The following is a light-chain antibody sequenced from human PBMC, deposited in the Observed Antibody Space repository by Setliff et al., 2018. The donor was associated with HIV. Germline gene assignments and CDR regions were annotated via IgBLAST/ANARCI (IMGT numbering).Light chain of an antibody. CDR2: STN. Sequence: QTVVTQETSFSVSPGGTVTLTCGLRSGSVSTGHFPSWYQQTPGQTPRMLIYSTNTRSSGVPGRFSGSILGNRAALTITGAQADDECDYYCVLYMGSGIDVFGSGTKVTVL. CDR1: SGSVSTGHF. J-gene: IGLJ1*01. CDR3: VLYMGSGIDV. V-gene: IGLV8-61*01.